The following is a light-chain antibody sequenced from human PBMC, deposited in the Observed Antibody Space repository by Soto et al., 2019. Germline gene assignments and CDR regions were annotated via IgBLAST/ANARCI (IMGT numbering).Light chain of an antibody. CDR2: SNN. J-gene: IGLJ3*02. CDR3: ASWDDSLNGSV. CDR1: TSNVGSNT. Sequence: QSVLTQPPSASGTPGQRVTISCSGSTSNVGSNTVNWYHQLPGTAPKLLIYSNNQRPSGVPDRFSVSKSGTSASLAISRHQSEDEADYYCASWDDSLNGSVFGGGTQLTVL. V-gene: IGLV1-44*01.